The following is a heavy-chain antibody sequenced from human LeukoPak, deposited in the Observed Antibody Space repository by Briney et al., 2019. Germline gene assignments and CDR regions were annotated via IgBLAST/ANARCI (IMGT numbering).Heavy chain of an antibody. J-gene: IGHJ3*02. CDR3: ATGYYDTSGAFDI. D-gene: IGHD3-22*01. CDR2: INTGSGNT. V-gene: IGHV1-3*04. CDR1: GYTFINYA. Sequence: ASVKVSCKASGYTFINYAMHWVRQAPGQRLEWMGWINTGSGNTKYSQKFQGRVTMTEDTSTDTAYMELSSLRSEDTAVYYCATGYYDTSGAFDIWGQGTMVTVSS.